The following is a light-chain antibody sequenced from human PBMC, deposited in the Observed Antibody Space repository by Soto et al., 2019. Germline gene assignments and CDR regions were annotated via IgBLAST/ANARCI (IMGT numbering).Light chain of an antibody. Sequence: DIQLAQSPSSVSASVGDRVTITCRASQGIGSWLAWYQQKPGKAPKLLIYAASTLQSGVPSRFSGSGSGTDFTLTISSLQPEDFASYHCQQANSFPPTFGGGTKVEI. V-gene: IGKV1D-12*01. CDR1: QGIGSW. J-gene: IGKJ4*01. CDR2: AAS. CDR3: QQANSFPPT.